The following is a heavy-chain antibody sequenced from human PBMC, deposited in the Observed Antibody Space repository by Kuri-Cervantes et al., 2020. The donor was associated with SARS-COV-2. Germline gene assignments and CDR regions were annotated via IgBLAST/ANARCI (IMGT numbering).Heavy chain of an antibody. J-gene: IGHJ6*02. V-gene: IGHV4-34*01. CDR2: INHSGST. CDR3: ATGIGYCSGGSCYNYYYGVDV. D-gene: IGHD2-15*01. CDR1: GGSFSGYY. Sequence: SQTLSLTCAVYGGSFSGYYWSWIRQPPGKGLEWTGEINHSGSTNYNPSLKSRVTISVDTSKNQFSLKLSSVTAADTAVYYCATGIGYCSGGSCYNYYYGVDVWGQGTTVTVSS.